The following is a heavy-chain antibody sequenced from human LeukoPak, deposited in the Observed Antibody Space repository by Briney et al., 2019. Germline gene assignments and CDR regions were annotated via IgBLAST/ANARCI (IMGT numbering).Heavy chain of an antibody. D-gene: IGHD6-6*01. CDR1: GFNFSDYE. CDR3: ARGRYSTSPLDY. CDR2: TSTGGRTV. Sequence: PGGSLRLSCAASGFNFSDYEMNWLRQAPGKGLEWLSYTSTGGRTVKYADSVKGRFTISRDNARSSLYLQMTNLRAEDTAVYYCARGRYSTSPLDYWGQGTLVTVSS. J-gene: IGHJ4*02. V-gene: IGHV3-48*03.